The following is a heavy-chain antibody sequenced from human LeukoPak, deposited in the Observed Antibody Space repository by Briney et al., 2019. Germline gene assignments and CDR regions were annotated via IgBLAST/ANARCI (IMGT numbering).Heavy chain of an antibody. CDR3: ATMGEQWLLKDI. V-gene: IGHV3-21*01. CDR2: ISSSNSFK. Sequence: PGGSLRLSCAASGFPFDTYPMNWVRQAPGKGLEWVASISSSNSFKNYADSVKGRFTTSRDNAHNSLYLQMSSLRAEDTGLYYCATMGEQWLLKDIWGQGTMVIVSS. J-gene: IGHJ3*02. CDR1: GFPFDTYP. D-gene: IGHD6-19*01.